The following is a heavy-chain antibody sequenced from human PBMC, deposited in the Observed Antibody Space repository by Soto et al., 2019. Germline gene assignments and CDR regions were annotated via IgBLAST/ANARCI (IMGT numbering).Heavy chain of an antibody. Sequence: SGPTLVNPTQTLTLTCTFSGFSLSTSGMRVSWIRQPPGKALEWLARIDWDDDKFYSTSLKTRLTISKDTSKNQVVLTMTNMDPVDTATYYCARITPYSSSSGYYFDYWGQGTLVTVSS. D-gene: IGHD6-6*01. CDR2: IDWDDDK. V-gene: IGHV2-70*04. J-gene: IGHJ4*02. CDR3: ARITPYSSSSGYYFDY. CDR1: GFSLSTSGMR.